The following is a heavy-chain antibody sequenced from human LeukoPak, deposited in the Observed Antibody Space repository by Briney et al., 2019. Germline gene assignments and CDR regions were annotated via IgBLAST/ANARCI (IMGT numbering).Heavy chain of an antibody. CDR2: IKQDGSEK. CDR3: ARGRFNYDSSGYSSFYY. CDR1: GFTFSGYW. J-gene: IGHJ4*02. D-gene: IGHD3-22*01. Sequence: GGSLRLSCAASGFTFSGYWMSWVRQAPGKGLEWVANIKQDGSEKYYVDSVRGRFTISRDNARNSLYLQMNSLRAEDTAVYYCARGRFNYDSSGYSSFYYWGQGTLVTVSS. V-gene: IGHV3-7*01.